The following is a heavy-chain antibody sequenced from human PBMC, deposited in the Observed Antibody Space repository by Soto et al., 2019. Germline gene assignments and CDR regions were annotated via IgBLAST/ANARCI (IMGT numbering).Heavy chain of an antibody. J-gene: IGHJ4*02. Sequence: QVQLQQWGAGLLKPSETLSLTCAVYGGSLSGYYWSWIRQPPGKGLEWIGEINHSGSTNYNPSLKSRVTISVDTSKNQFSLKLSSVTAADTAVYYCARGRRWLQPYFDYWGQGTLVTVSS. CDR1: GGSLSGYY. V-gene: IGHV4-34*01. CDR2: INHSGST. CDR3: ARGRRWLQPYFDY. D-gene: IGHD5-12*01.